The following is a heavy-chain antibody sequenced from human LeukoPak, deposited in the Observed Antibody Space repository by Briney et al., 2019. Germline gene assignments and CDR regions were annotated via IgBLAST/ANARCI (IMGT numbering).Heavy chain of an antibody. Sequence: ASVKVSCKASGYTFTSYAMNWVRQAPGQGLEWMGWINTNTGNPTYAQGFTGRFVFSSDTSVSTAYLQISSLKAEDTAVYYCARGAWYSGYDYPLLWDYWGQGTLVTVSS. CDR3: ARGAWYSGYDYPLLWDY. V-gene: IGHV7-4-1*02. D-gene: IGHD5-12*01. CDR1: GYTFTSYA. J-gene: IGHJ4*02. CDR2: INTNTGNP.